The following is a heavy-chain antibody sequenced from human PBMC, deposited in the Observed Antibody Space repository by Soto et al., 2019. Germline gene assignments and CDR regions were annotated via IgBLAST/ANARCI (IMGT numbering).Heavy chain of an antibody. D-gene: IGHD1-1*01. Sequence: QVQLVQSGAEVKKPGSSVKVSCKASGGTFSSYTISWVRQAPGQGLEWMGGIIPIFGSANYAQKFQGRVTINADKTTTKAYMEVSSLRSEDTAVYYCATAPVTGTRPYYYYGMDVWVNGTTVTVSS. CDR3: ATAPVTGTRPYYYYGMDV. J-gene: IGHJ6*04. V-gene: IGHV1-69*06. CDR1: GGTFSSYT. CDR2: IIPIFGSA.